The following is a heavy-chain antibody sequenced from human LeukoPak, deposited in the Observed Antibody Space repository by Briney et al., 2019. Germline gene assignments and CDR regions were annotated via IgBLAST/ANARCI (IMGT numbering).Heavy chain of an antibody. J-gene: IGHJ4*02. CDR2: IYYSGST. CDR3: ARGSIVRGVIAFDY. D-gene: IGHD3-10*01. CDR1: GGSISSYY. V-gene: IGHV4-59*01. Sequence: KPSETLSLTCTVSGGSISSYYWSWIRQPPGKGLEWIGYIYYSGSTNYNPSLKSRVTISVDTSKNQFSLKLSSVTAADTAVYYCARGSIVRGVIAFDYWGQGTLVTVSS.